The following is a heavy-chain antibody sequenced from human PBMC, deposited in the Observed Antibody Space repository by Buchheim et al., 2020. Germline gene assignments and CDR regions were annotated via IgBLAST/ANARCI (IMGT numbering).Heavy chain of an antibody. CDR3: ARAKQLVLYY. Sequence: EVQLLESGGGLMQPGGSLRLSCAASGFTFRNYIMSWVRQAPGKGLERVSGITGSGTNTYNADSVKGRFTLPRDNSKNTLYLQMNSLRAEDTAVYYCARAKQLVLYYWGQGTL. V-gene: IGHV3-23*01. CDR1: GFTFRNYI. CDR2: ITGSGTNT. J-gene: IGHJ4*02. D-gene: IGHD6-6*01.